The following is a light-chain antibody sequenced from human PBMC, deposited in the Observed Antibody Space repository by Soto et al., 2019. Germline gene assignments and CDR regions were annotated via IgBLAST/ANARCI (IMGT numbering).Light chain of an antibody. J-gene: IGKJ5*01. CDR1: QSIRYE. Sequence: EIVLTHSPATLSLPAGAGATLSCRASQSIRYELAWYHRRPGQAPRLLIADASNRATGIPARFSGSGSATDFTLTISTLEPGDTGIYFCQQRYRWPITFGQGTRLEIK. V-gene: IGKV3-11*01. CDR3: QQRYRWPIT. CDR2: DAS.